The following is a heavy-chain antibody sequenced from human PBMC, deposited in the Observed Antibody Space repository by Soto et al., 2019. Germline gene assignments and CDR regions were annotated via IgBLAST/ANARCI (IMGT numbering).Heavy chain of an antibody. CDR1: DGSISSYY. D-gene: IGHD4-17*01. J-gene: IGHJ4*02. CDR3: ARLAPRYYFDY. CDR2: IYYSGST. V-gene: IGHV4-59*01. Sequence: PSETLSLTCTVSDGSISSYYWSWIRQPPGKGLEWIGYIYYSGSTNYNPSLKSRVTISVDTSKNQFPLKMSSVTAADTAVYYCARLAPRYYFDYWGQGTLITVSS.